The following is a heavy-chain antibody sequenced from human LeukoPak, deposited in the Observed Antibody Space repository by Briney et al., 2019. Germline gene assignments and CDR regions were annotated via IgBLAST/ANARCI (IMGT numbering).Heavy chain of an antibody. V-gene: IGHV3-66*01. D-gene: IGHD5-18*01. CDR2: IYSGGST. J-gene: IGHJ3*02. CDR1: GFTVSSNY. Sequence: GGSLRLSCAASGFTVSSNYMSWVRQAPGKGLEWVAVIYSGGSTYYADSVKGRFTISRDNSKNTLYLQMNSLRAEDTAVYYCAREGYSYGYDAFDIWGQGTMVTVSS. CDR3: AREGYSYGYDAFDI.